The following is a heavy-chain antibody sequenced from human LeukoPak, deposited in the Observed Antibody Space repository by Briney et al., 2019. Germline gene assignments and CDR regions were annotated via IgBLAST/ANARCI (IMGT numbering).Heavy chain of an antibody. V-gene: IGHV3-53*01. Sequence: GGSLRLSCAASGFTVSSNYLSWVRQAPGKGLEWVSVIYSGGSTYYADSVKGRFTISRDNSKNTLYLQMNSLRAEDTAVYYCARVETYYYGSGSYSSAFDIWGQGTMVTVSS. CDR2: IYSGGST. CDR3: ARVETYYYGSGSYSSAFDI. CDR1: GFTVSSNY. D-gene: IGHD3-10*01. J-gene: IGHJ3*02.